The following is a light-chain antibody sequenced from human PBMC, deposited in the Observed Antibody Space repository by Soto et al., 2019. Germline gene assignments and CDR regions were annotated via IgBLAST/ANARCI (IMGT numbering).Light chain of an antibody. CDR2: DTS. CDR1: QGIGDT. J-gene: IGKJ1*01. CDR3: QQYGSSGT. Sequence: EIVMTQSPATLSVSPGEGATLSCRASQGIGDTLAWYQQKPGQTPRLLIYDTSNRATGIRDRFSGSGSGTDFTLTISRLEPEDFAVYYCQQYGSSGTFGQGTKVDIK. V-gene: IGKV3-20*01.